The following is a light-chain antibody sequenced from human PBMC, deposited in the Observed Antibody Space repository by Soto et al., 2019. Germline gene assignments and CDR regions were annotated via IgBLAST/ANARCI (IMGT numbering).Light chain of an antibody. CDR3: QEYGSSRT. Sequence: IVLTQSPGTLSLYPGERATLSCRASQSVSSNYLAWYQQKPGQAPRLLIYGASSRATGIPDRFSGSGSGTDLTLTISRLEPEDFAVYYCQEYGSSRTFGQGTKV. CDR2: GAS. CDR1: QSVSSNY. V-gene: IGKV3-20*01. J-gene: IGKJ1*01.